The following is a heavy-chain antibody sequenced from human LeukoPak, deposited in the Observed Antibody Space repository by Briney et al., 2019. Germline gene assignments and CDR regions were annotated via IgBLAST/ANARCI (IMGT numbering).Heavy chain of an antibody. Sequence: GRSLRLSCAASGFTFGDYAMHWVRQAPGKGLEWVSGISWNSGSIGYADSVKGRFTISRDNAKNSLYLQMNSLRAEDTALYYCAKGGDFWSGYLDAFDIWGQGTMVTVSS. J-gene: IGHJ3*02. CDR2: ISWNSGSI. V-gene: IGHV3-9*01. CDR3: AKGGDFWSGYLDAFDI. D-gene: IGHD3-3*01. CDR1: GFTFGDYA.